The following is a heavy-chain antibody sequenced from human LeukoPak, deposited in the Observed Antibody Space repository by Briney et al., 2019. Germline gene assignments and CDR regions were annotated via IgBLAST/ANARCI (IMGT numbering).Heavy chain of an antibody. J-gene: IGHJ6*02. Sequence: GRSLRLSCAASGFTFNRCGMHWVRQAPGKGLEWVAVIVYDGSHQYYTDSVKGRFTISRDNSRNTVFLQMDSLRAEDTGVYYCVKGSGSNDYGMDTWGQGTTVTVPS. D-gene: IGHD3-10*01. CDR2: IVYDGSHQ. V-gene: IGHV3-30*18. CDR1: GFTFNRCG. CDR3: VKGSGSNDYGMDT.